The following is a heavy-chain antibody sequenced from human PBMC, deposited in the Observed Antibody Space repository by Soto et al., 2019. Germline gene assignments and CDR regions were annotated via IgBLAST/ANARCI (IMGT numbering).Heavy chain of an antibody. CDR2: ISYSEST. Sequence: QVQLQESGPGLVKPSETLSLTCTVSGGSISSFDWNWIRQSPGKGLEWIGYISYSESTNYNPSLKSRVSISVDTSKNQFSLKLSSVTAADTAVYYCARQDTSGYAFDYWGQGTLVTVSS. V-gene: IGHV4-59*08. CDR3: ARQDTSGYAFDY. J-gene: IGHJ4*02. CDR1: GGSISSFD. D-gene: IGHD3-22*01.